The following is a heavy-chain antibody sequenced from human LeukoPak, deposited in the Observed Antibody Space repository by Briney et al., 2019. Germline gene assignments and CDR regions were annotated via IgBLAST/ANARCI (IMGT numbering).Heavy chain of an antibody. D-gene: IGHD3-10*01. CDR1: GGTFSTYA. V-gene: IGHV1-69*13. CDR2: IIPIIGTA. J-gene: IGHJ5*02. CDR3: ARGGFGGLSFWFDP. Sequence: ASVKVSCKASGGTFSTYAINWVRQAPGQGLEWMGGIIPIIGTANYAQKFQGRVTITADESTSTAYMELSSLRFEDTAMYYCARGGFGGLSFWFDPWGQGTLVTVSS.